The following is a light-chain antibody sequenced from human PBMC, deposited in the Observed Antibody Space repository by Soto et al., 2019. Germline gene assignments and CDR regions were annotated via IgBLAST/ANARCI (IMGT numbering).Light chain of an antibody. J-gene: IGLJ1*01. CDR1: KNDIGVYDF. V-gene: IGLV2-8*01. Sequence: QSALTQPPSASGSPGQSVTISCTGTKNDIGVYDFVSWYQHHPGKAPRLIIYEVVQRPSGVPDRFSGSKSGNTASLTVSGLEAADEVVFFGKSYAGRNIFVLGSGTRSPS. CDR2: EVV. CDR3: KSYAGRNIFV.